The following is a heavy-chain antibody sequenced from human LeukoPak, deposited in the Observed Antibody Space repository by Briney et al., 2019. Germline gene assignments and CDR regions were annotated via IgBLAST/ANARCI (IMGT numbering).Heavy chain of an antibody. CDR2: IYRSGNY. Sequence: SETLSLTCAGSGYTICSRYYWGWVRQPPGKGLEWIGSIYRSGNYYYNPSLKSRVTISVDTSKNQFSLKLSSVTAADTAVYYCARAGIVATITGYYFDYWGQGTLVTVSS. J-gene: IGHJ4*02. CDR3: ARAGIVATITGYYFDY. CDR1: GYTICSRYY. V-gene: IGHV4-38-2*01. D-gene: IGHD5-12*01.